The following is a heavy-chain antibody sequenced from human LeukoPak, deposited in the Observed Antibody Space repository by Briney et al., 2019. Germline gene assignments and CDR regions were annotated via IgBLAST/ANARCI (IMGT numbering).Heavy chain of an antibody. CDR1: GGSISGGTYY. D-gene: IGHD6-19*01. V-gene: IGHV4-39*01. CDR3: ARQGDSGWYYFDY. CDR2: IYYSGST. Sequence: SETLSLTCTVSGGSISGGTYYWGWFRQPPGKGLEWIGTIYYSGSTYYNPSLKSRVTISVDTSKNQFSLKLTSMIAADTAAYYCARQGDSGWYYFDYWGQGTLVTVSS. J-gene: IGHJ4*02.